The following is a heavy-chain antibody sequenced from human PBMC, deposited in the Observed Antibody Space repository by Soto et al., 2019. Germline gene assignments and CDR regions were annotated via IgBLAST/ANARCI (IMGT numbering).Heavy chain of an antibody. V-gene: IGHV3-21*01. CDR2: ISSSSSYI. CDR1: GFIFSSYS. J-gene: IGHJ5*02. CDR3: ARDSKQQIGWYYEYYDSSLDNWFDP. D-gene: IGHD6-19*01. Sequence: EVQLVESGGGLVKPGGSLRLSCAASGFIFSSYSMNWVRQAPGKGLEWVSSISSSSSYIYYADSVKGRFTISRDNAKNSLYLQMNSLRAEDTAVYYCARDSKQQIGWYYEYYDSSLDNWFDPWGQGTLVTVSS.